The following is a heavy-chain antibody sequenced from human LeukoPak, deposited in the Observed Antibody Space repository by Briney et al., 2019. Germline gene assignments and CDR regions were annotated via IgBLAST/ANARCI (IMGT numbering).Heavy chain of an antibody. D-gene: IGHD3-9*01. J-gene: IGHJ6*03. CDR1: GGSISISNYY. CDR2: IYYSGST. Sequence: SETLSLTCTVSGGSISISNYYWGWIRQPPGKGLEWIGSIYYSGSTYYNPSLKSRVTISVDTSKNQFSLKLSSVTAADTAVYYCARTVLRYFDWPAHYYYYMDVWGKGTTVTISS. CDR3: ARTVLRYFDWPAHYYYYMDV. V-gene: IGHV4-39*07.